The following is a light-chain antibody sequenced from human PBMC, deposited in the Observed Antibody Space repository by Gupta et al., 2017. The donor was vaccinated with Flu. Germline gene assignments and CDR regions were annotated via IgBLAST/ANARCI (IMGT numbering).Light chain of an antibody. J-gene: IGKJ4*01. CDR2: KAS. CDR3: QQYDSYLLT. CDR1: QSINNW. Sequence: DIQMTQSPSTLSASVGDRVTITCRASQSINNWLAWYQQKPGKAPKLLIYKASTLESGVPSRFSGSGSGTXFTLTIXSLQPDDFATYYCQQYDSYLLTFGXGTKVEIK. V-gene: IGKV1-5*03.